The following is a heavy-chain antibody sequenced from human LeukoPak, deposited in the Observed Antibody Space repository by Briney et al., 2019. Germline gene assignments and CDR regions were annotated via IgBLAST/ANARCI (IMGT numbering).Heavy chain of an antibody. D-gene: IGHD6-13*01. CDR1: GYTFTGYY. J-gene: IGHJ6*03. V-gene: IGHV1-2*02. Sequence: GASVKVSCKASGYTFTGYYMHWVRQAPGQGLEWMGWINPNSGGTNYAQKFQGRVTMTRDTSISTAYMELSRLRSDDTAVYYCARGAAAGHYHYYYMDVWGKGTTVTVSS. CDR3: ARGAAAGHYHYYYMDV. CDR2: INPNSGGT.